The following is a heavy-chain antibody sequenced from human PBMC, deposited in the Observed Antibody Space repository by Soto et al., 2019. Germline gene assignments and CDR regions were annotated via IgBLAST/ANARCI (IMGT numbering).Heavy chain of an antibody. CDR2: INPSGDTT. V-gene: IGHV1-46*03. J-gene: IGHJ4*02. D-gene: IGHD3-16*02. CDR3: ARQRAYDYLWGSYRPLDY. CDR1: GNYFRSHY. Sequence: QVQLVQSGAAVKKPGASVKVSCKASGNYFRSHYFHWARQAPGQGLEWMAIINPSGDTTTYAQKLQDRVTVTRDTSTSTVYMDLSSLNPDDTAVYYCARQRAYDYLWGSYRPLDYWGQGTLVIGSS.